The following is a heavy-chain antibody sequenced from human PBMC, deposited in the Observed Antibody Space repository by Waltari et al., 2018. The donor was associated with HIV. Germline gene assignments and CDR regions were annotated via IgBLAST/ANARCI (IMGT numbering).Heavy chain of an antibody. CDR2: MNPNSGNT. CDR1: GYTFSSYD. J-gene: IGHJ6*03. D-gene: IGHD2-15*01. CDR3: ARGRYCSGGICKYYYYYYMDV. V-gene: IGHV1-8*01. Sequence: QVQLVQSGAEVKKHGASVKVSCKASGYTFSSYDINWVRPATGQGLEWMGWMNPNSGNTGDAQKFQGRVTMTRNTSISTAYMELSSLRSEDTAVYYCARGRYCSGGICKYYYYYYMDVWGKGTTVTVSS.